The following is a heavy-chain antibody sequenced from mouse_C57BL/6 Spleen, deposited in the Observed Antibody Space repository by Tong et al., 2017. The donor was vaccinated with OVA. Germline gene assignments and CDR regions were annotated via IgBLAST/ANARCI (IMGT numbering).Heavy chain of an antibody. CDR2: ISSGSSTI. V-gene: IGHV5-17*02. D-gene: IGHD2-4*01. J-gene: IGHJ4*01. CDR1: GFTFSSFG. CDR3: ARYDYDERGYAMDY. Sequence: EVQLQESGGGLVQPGGSRKLSCAASGFTFSSFGMHWVRQAPEKGLEWVAYISSGSSTIYYADTVKGRFTISRDNPKNTLFLQMTSLRSEDTAMDYWARYDYDERGYAMDYWGQGTSVTVSS.